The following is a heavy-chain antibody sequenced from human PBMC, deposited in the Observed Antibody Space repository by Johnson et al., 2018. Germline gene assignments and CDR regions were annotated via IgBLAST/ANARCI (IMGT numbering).Heavy chain of an antibody. CDR2: MYHSGGT. CDR3: ARGRGTGSYSQAYLDH. V-gene: IGHV4-59*01. D-gene: IGHD3-3*02. CDR1: GGSISSYY. Sequence: QVQLQESGPGLVKXSDTXSLXCTVSGGSISSYYYHWIRQSPGKGLEWIGYMYHSGGTNYNPSLNGRVTISLDTSKNQFSLKLSSVTAADPAVYYCARGRGTGSYSQAYLDHWGQGTLVTVSS. J-gene: IGHJ1*01.